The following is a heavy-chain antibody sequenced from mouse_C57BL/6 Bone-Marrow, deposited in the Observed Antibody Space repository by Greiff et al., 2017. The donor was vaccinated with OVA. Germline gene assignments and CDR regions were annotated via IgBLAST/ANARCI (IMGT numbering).Heavy chain of an antibody. Sequence: EVKLEESGGGLVQPGGSMKLSCVASGFTFSNYWMNWVRQSPEKGLEWVAQIRLKSDNYATHYAESVKGRFTISRDDSKSSVYLQMNNLRAEDTGIYYCPLITTVVDPLDYWGQGTTLTVSS. CDR3: PLITTVVDPLDY. D-gene: IGHD1-1*01. CDR2: IRLKSDNYAT. J-gene: IGHJ2*01. V-gene: IGHV6-3*01. CDR1: GFTFSNYW.